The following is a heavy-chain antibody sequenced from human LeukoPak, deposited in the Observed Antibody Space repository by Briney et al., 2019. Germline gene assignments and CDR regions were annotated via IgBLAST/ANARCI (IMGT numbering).Heavy chain of an antibody. CDR3: ARARGDYYDSSGPSAFDI. CDR2: INHSGSA. Sequence: SETLSLTCAVYGGPFSGYYWSWIRQPPGKGLEWIGEINHSGSANYNPSLKSRVTISVDMSKNQFSLKLSSVTAADTAVYYCARARGDYYDSSGPSAFDIWGQGTMVTVSS. D-gene: IGHD3-22*01. CDR1: GGPFSGYY. J-gene: IGHJ3*02. V-gene: IGHV4-34*01.